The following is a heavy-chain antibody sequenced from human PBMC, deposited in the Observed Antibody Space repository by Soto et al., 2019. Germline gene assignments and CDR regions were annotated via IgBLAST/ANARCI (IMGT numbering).Heavy chain of an antibody. D-gene: IGHD6-13*01. CDR3: AKERAEAAGPPLFDY. V-gene: IGHV3-30*18. CDR2: ISYDGSNK. CDR1: GFTFSSYG. Sequence: QTGGSLRLSCAASGFTFSSYGMHWVRQAPGKGLEWVAVISYDGSNKYYADSVKGRFTISRDNSKNTLYLQMNSLRAEDTAVYYCAKERAEAAGPPLFDYWGQGTLVTVSS. J-gene: IGHJ4*02.